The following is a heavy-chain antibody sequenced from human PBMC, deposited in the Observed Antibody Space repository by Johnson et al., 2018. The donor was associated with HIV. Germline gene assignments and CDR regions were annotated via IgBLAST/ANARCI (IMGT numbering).Heavy chain of an antibody. CDR1: GFSFSNYW. J-gene: IGHJ3*02. V-gene: IGHV3-7*03. D-gene: IGHD3-22*01. CDR2: IKQDGSEK. Sequence: VQLVESGGGLVQPGGSLGLYCVVSGFSFSNYWMTWVRQVPGKGLEWVANIKQDGSEKHYMDSVKGRFTVSRDNAKNSLYLQMNSLRAEDTALYYCARDTTMIVVSDAFDIWGQGTMVTVSS. CDR3: ARDTTMIVVSDAFDI.